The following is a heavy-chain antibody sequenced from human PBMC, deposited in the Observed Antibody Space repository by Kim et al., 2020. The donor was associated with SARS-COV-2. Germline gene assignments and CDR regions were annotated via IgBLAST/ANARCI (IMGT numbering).Heavy chain of an antibody. J-gene: IGHJ4*02. Sequence: NSTPSLKGRVTISVDTSKNQFSLKLSSVTAADTAVYYCARVHSYGDYSDYWGQGTLVTVSS. D-gene: IGHD4-17*01. V-gene: IGHV4-59*01. CDR3: ARVHSYGDYSDY.